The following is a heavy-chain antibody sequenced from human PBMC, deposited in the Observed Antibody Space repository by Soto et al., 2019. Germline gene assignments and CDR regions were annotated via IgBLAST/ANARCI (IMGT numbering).Heavy chain of an antibody. Sequence: QVQLVQSGAEVKKPGASVKVSCKASGYTFTNYSMHWVRQAPGQRLEWMGWINTDNGKTRDSQRFQDRVTLTADTSENTAYMELRGRTHEDTAVYYCARAGNCTGTTCFSGWLDPWGQGTLVTVSS. V-gene: IGHV1-3*04. J-gene: IGHJ5*02. CDR3: ARAGNCTGTTCFSGWLDP. CDR2: INTDNGKT. D-gene: IGHD2-8*02. CDR1: GYTFTNYS.